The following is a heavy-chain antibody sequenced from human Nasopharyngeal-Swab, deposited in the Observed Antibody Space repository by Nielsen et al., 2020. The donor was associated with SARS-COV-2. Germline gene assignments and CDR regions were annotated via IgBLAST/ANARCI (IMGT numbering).Heavy chain of an antibody. CDR1: GFTVSSNY. J-gene: IGHJ6*02. CDR3: ASSPYYYGMDV. Sequence: GGSLRLSCAASGFTVSSNYMSWVRQAPGKGLEWVSVIYSGGSTYYADSVKGRFTISRDNSKNTPYLQMNSLRAEDTAVYYCASSPYYYGMDVWGQGTTVTVSS. V-gene: IGHV3-66*01. CDR2: IYSGGST.